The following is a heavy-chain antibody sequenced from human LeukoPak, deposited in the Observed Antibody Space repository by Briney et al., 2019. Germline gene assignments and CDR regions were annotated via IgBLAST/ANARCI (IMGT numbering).Heavy chain of an antibody. CDR1: GFTFSSYA. D-gene: IGHD1-26*01. CDR3: VTPPPETYSGSYSPMDY. V-gene: IGHV3-64D*06. J-gene: IGHJ4*02. Sequence: GGSLRLSCSASGFTFSSYAMHWVRQAPGKGLEYVSAISSNGGSTYYADSVKGRFTISRGNSKNTLYLQMSSLRAEDTAVYYCVTPPPETYSGSYSPMDYWGQGTLVTVSS. CDR2: ISSNGGST.